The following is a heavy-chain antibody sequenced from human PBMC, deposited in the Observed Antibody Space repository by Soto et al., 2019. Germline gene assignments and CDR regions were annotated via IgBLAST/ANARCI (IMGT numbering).Heavy chain of an antibody. Sequence: QVHLQESGPGLVRPSGTLSLTCAVSGASISSTTNHNWWSWVRQPPGKGLEWIGEIYHSGSTNYNPSLKSRVTMSVDKSTNQFSLELTSVTAADTAVYYWARRMGATLVDFWGQGTLVIVSS. CDR2: IYHSGST. CDR3: ARRMGATLVDF. J-gene: IGHJ4*02. D-gene: IGHD1-26*01. CDR1: GASISSTTNHNW. V-gene: IGHV4-4*02.